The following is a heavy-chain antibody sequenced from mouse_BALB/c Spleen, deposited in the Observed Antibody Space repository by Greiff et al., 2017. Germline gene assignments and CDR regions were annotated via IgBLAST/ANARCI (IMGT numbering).Heavy chain of an antibody. CDR3: ARSAYDYDDSDFDY. CDR1: GYSITSGYS. Sequence: DVKLQESGPDLVKPSQSLSLTCTVTGYSITSGYSWHWIRQFPGNKLEWMGYIHYSGSTNYNPSLKSRISITRDTSKNQFFLQLNSVTTEDTATYYCARSAYDYDDSDFDYWGQGTTLTVSS. D-gene: IGHD2-4*01. V-gene: IGHV3-1*02. CDR2: IHYSGST. J-gene: IGHJ2*01.